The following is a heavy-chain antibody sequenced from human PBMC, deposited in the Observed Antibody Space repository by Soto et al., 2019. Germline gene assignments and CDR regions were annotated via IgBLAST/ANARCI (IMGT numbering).Heavy chain of an antibody. CDR2: ISGIGGST. D-gene: IGHD6-13*01. Sequence: EVQLLESGGGWVQPGGSLRLSCAASAFTFSSYDMSWVRQAPGKGLEGVSAISGIGGSTYCADSVEGRFTIPRINAKVTLYMKMNRLRSADTPVYYCPKDHPLYNSSWPPEYYHYYRMAVWGQGTTVTVSS. J-gene: IGHJ6*02. CDR3: PKDHPLYNSSWPPEYYHYYRMAV. V-gene: IGHV3-23*01. CDR1: AFTFSSYD.